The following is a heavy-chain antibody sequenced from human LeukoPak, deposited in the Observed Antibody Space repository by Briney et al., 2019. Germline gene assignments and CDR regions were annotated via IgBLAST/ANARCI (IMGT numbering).Heavy chain of an antibody. D-gene: IGHD3-22*01. CDR1: GFTFRSYA. CDR2: ISPSGDRT. J-gene: IGHJ4*02. Sequence: GGSLRLSCAASGFTFRSYAMSWVRQAPGKGLEWVSFISPSGDRTSNADSVEGRFTISRDNTRNTLYLQMNSLRDEDTGVYYCAIMHGYYDGSGFWVQWGQGTLVTVSS. CDR3: AIMHGYYDGSGFWVQ. V-gene: IGHV3-23*01.